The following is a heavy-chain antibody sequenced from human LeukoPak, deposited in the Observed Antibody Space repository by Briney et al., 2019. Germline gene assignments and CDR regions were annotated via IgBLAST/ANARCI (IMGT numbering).Heavy chain of an antibody. D-gene: IGHD3-10*01. V-gene: IGHV3-30*18. CDR3: AKDIGEGGQWAFNY. J-gene: IGHJ4*02. CDR2: ISYDGGNK. CDR1: GFTFRSYG. Sequence: GRSLRLSCAASGFTFRSYGMHWVRQAPGKGLEWVAVISYDGGNKYYADSVKGRFTISRDNSKNTLYLQMYSLRTEDTAVYYCAKDIGEGGQWAFNYWGQGTLVTVSS.